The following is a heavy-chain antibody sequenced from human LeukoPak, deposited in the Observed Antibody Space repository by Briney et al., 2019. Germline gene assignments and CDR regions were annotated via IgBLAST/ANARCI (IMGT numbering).Heavy chain of an antibody. V-gene: IGHV3-23*01. CDR1: GFSFGNYA. CDR2: ISGTGGAT. Sequence: GGSLRVSCVASGFSFGNYAMSWVRQAPGKGLQWVSQISGTGGATWYAGFARDRFTISRDNSKKTLYLQMSGLRVEDTAMYYCVKDPRDTYGTNWFVSWGQGTLLIVSS. D-gene: IGHD2-21*01. CDR3: VKDPRDTYGTNWFVS. J-gene: IGHJ5*01.